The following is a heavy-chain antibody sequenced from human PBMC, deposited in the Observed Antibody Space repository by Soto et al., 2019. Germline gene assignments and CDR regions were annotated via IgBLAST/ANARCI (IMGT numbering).Heavy chain of an antibody. CDR3: ARLTDLYTMFDF. V-gene: IGHV2-5*02. CDR2: IYWDDDK. D-gene: IGHD3-10*01. J-gene: IGHJ4*02. CDR1: GFSLSTSEVG. Sequence: SGPTLVNPTQTHTLTCTFSGFSLSTSEVGVGWIRQPPGKALELLGIIYWDDDKRYSPLLNKRITITKDTSKNQVVLTMTNMDSVDTGTYYCARLTDLYTMFDFWGQGTQVTVSS.